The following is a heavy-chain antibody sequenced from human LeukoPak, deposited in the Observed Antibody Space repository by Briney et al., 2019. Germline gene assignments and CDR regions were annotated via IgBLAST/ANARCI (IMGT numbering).Heavy chain of an antibody. CDR3: ARRYYYDSSGYFDY. CDR1: GYSFTSYW. CDR2: IYPGDSDP. D-gene: IGHD3-22*01. J-gene: IGHJ4*02. V-gene: IGHV5-51*01. Sequence: GESLKISCKGSGYSFTSYWIAWVRQMPGKGLEWMGIIYPGDSDPRYSPSLQGQVTIPADKSISTAYLQWSSLKASDTAVYYCARRYYYDSSGYFDYWGQGTLVTVSS.